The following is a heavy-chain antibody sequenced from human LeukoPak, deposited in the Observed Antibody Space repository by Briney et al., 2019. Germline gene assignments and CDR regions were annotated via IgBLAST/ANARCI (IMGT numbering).Heavy chain of an antibody. V-gene: IGHV3-23*01. D-gene: IGHD5-12*01. CDR2: ITGSGGST. J-gene: IGHJ4*02. CDR3: ATLMRGPTGYSGYGGEDY. CDR1: GFTFSNYA. Sequence: GGSLRLSCAASGFTFSNYAMTWVRQAQGKGLQWVSAITGSGGSTYYADSVRGRFAISRDNSKNTLYLQMNSLRAEDTAVYYCATLMRGPTGYSGYGGEDYWGQGTLVTVSS.